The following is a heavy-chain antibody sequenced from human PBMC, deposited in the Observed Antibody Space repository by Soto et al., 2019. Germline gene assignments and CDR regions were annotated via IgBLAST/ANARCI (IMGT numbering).Heavy chain of an antibody. J-gene: IGHJ4*02. CDR1: GFRFSTYS. CDR3: TRDPVPDSSGYFPFDY. V-gene: IGHV3-21*01. D-gene: IGHD3-22*01. Sequence: EVQLVESGGGLVKPGGSLRLSCAASGFRFSTYSMNWVRQAPGKGLEWVASISTTNSYIYYADSVRGRFTISRDNAKNSLILQMNSLRAEDTAVYYCTRDPVPDSSGYFPFDYWAQGTLVTVSS. CDR2: ISTTNSYI.